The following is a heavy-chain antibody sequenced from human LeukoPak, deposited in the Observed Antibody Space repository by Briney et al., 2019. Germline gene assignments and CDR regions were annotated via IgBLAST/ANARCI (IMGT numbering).Heavy chain of an antibody. CDR3: ARVTWDKWEQNWFDP. J-gene: IGHJ5*02. D-gene: IGHD1-26*01. CDR1: GGTFSSYT. Sequence: SVKVSCKASGGTFSSYTISWVRQAPGQGLEWMGGIIPIFGTANYAQKFQGRVTITADESTSTAYMELSSLRSEDTAVYYCARVTWDKWEQNWFDPWGQGTLVTVSS. CDR2: IIPIFGTA. V-gene: IGHV1-69*13.